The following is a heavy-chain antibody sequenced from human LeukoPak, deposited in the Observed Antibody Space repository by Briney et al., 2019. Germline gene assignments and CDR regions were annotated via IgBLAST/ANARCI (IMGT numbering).Heavy chain of an antibody. CDR3: AREGLGPTFSAWFDP. CDR2: IRSYSSYI. CDR1: GFTFDTYN. V-gene: IGHV3-21*01. Sequence: GGSLRLSCAASGFTFDTYNFNWVRQAPGKGLEWVATIRSYSSYIHYADSVKGRFIISRDDAKKSMYLQMNSLTSEDTAIYFCAREGLGPTFSAWFDPWGQGTLVTVSS. D-gene: IGHD1-26*01. J-gene: IGHJ5*02.